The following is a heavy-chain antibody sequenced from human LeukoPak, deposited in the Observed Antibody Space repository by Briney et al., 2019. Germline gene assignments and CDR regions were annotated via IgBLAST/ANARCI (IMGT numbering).Heavy chain of an antibody. CDR2: ISSSGSTI. J-gene: IGHJ6*04. CDR1: GFTFSSYE. CDR3: ARDHLWFGELFTDYYYGMDV. V-gene: IGHV3-48*03. Sequence: PGGSLRLSRAASGFTFSSYEMNWVRQAPGKGLEWVSYISSSGSTIYYADSVKGRFTISRDNAKNSLYLQMNSLRAEDTAVYYCARDHLWFGELFTDYYYGMDVWGKGTTVTVSS. D-gene: IGHD3-10*01.